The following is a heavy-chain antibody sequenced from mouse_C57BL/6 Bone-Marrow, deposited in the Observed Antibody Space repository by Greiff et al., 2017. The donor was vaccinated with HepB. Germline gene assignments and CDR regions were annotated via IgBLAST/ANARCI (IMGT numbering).Heavy chain of an antibody. CDR1: GFNIKDYY. CDR3: ATYGNLYYYAMDY. Sequence: VKLMESGAELVKPGASVKLSCTASGFNIKDYYMHWVKQRTEQGLEWIGRIDPEDGETKYAPKFQGKATITADTSSNTAYLQLSSLTSEDTAVYYCATYGNLYYYAMDYWGQGTSVTVSS. D-gene: IGHD2-1*01. CDR2: IDPEDGET. J-gene: IGHJ4*01. V-gene: IGHV14-2*01.